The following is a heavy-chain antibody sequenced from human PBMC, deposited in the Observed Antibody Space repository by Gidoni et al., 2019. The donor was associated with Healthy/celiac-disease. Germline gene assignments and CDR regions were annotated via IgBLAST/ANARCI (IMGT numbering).Heavy chain of an antibody. CDR2: INPNSGGT. CDR1: GYTFTGYY. D-gene: IGHD2-2*02. J-gene: IGHJ5*02. V-gene: IGHV1-2*02. Sequence: QVQLVQSGAEVKKPGASVKVSCKASGYTFTGYYMHWVRQAPGQGLEWMGWINPNSGGTNYAQKFQGRVTMTRDTSISTAYMELSRLRSDDTAVYYCAREYCSSTSCYTSGWFDPWGQGTLVTVSS. CDR3: AREYCSSTSCYTSGWFDP.